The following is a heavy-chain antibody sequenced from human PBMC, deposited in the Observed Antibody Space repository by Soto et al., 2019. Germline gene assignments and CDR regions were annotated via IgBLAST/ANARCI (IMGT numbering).Heavy chain of an antibody. CDR3: AREDPGYPFDY. Sequence: GGSLRLSCVASGFPFSAYAMNWVRQTPGKGLEWVCGIGGSGTTIYCADSVKGRFTISRDNAKNSLYLQMNSLRAEDTAVYYCAREDPGYPFDYWGQGTLVTVSS. CDR2: IGGSGTTI. CDR1: GFPFSAYA. J-gene: IGHJ4*02. V-gene: IGHV3-23*01. D-gene: IGHD5-18*01.